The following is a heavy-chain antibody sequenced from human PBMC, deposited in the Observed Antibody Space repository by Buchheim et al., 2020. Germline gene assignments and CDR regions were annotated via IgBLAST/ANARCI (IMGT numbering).Heavy chain of an antibody. CDR2: IYYSGST. J-gene: IGHJ4*02. D-gene: IGHD3-9*01. CDR1: GGSISSYY. Sequence: QVQLQESGPGLVKPSETLSLTCTVSGGSISSYYWSWIRQPPGKGLEWIGYIYYSGSTNYNPSLKSRVTISVDTSKNQFSLKRSSVTAAHTAVYYCARAVGRDGFDWYHFDYWGQGTL. V-gene: IGHV4-59*01. CDR3: ARAVGRDGFDWYHFDY.